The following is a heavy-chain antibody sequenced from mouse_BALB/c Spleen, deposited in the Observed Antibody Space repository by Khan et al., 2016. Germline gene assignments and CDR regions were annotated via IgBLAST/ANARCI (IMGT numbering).Heavy chain of an antibody. CDR1: GYSITSGYY. Sequence: EVKLLESGPGLVKPSQSLSLTCSVTGYSITSGYYWNWIRQFPGNKLEWVGYISYDGSNNYNPSLKNRISITRDTSKNQFFLKLNSVTTEDTATYYCAREGDGFAYWGQGTLVTVSA. CDR2: ISYDGSN. J-gene: IGHJ3*01. CDR3: AREGDGFAY. V-gene: IGHV3-6*02. D-gene: IGHD3-3*01.